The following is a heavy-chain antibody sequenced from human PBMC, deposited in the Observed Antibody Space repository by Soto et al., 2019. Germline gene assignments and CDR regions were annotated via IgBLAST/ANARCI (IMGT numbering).Heavy chain of an antibody. CDR3: ARGPGGPDGPEDY. CDR1: GYTFTSYY. V-gene: IGHV1-3*01. CDR2: INAGNGNT. D-gene: IGHD2-15*01. Sequence: ASVKVFCKASGYTFTSYYMHWVRQAPGQGLEWMGIINAGNGNTKYSQKFQGRVTITRDTSASTAYMELSSLRSEDTAVYYCARGPGGPDGPEDYWGQGTLVTVSS. J-gene: IGHJ4*02.